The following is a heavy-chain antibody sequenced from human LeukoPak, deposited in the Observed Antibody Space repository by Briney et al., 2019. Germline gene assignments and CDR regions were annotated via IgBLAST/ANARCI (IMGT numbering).Heavy chain of an antibody. CDR1: GGSFSGYY. D-gene: IGHD3-10*01. CDR2: INHSGST. Sequence: ASETLSLTCAVYGGSFSGYYWSWIRQPPGKGLEWIGEINHSGSTNYNPSLKSRVTISVDTSKNQFSLKLSSVTAADTAVYYCARVEEGYGSGRRENYYYYYMDVWGKGTTVTISS. V-gene: IGHV4-34*01. CDR3: ARVEEGYGSGRRENYYYYYMDV. J-gene: IGHJ6*03.